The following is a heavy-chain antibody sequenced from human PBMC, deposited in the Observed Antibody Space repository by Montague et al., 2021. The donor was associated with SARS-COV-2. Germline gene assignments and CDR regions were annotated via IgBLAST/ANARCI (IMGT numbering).Heavy chain of an antibody. CDR1: GASISSSNYY. CDR3: ARGDFGVVIIPYYYYYMDV. CDR2: IHYSGST. J-gene: IGHJ6*03. D-gene: IGHD3-3*01. Sequence: SETLSLTCTVSGASISSSNYYWGWIRQPPGKGLEWIATIHYSGSTYYKPSLKSRLTIFVDTSKNQFSLRLSSVTAADTAVYYCARGDFGVVIIPYYYYYMDVWDKGTTVTVSS. V-gene: IGHV4-39*01.